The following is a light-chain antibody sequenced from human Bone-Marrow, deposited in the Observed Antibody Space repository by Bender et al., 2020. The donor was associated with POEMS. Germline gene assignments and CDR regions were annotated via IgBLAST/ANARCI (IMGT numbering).Light chain of an antibody. V-gene: IGLV2-23*01. CDR3: CSYAGIGTLWV. Sequence: QSALTQPASVSGSHGQSITISCTGTASDIGSYKFVSWYQQHPGKAPKLMIYEGRERPSGVSNRFSGSKSGNTASLTISGLQAEDEADYFCCSYAGIGTLWVFGGGTKLTVL. CDR1: ASDIGSYKF. CDR2: EGR. J-gene: IGLJ3*02.